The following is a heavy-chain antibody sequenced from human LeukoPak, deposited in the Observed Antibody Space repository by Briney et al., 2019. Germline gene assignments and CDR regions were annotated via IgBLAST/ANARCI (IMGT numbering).Heavy chain of an antibody. CDR1: GFTVSSSY. V-gene: IGHV3-53*01. Sequence: PGGSLRLSCAASGFTVSSSYLGWVRQAPGKGLEWVSFIYNGGSTYYAGSVKGRFTISRDNSKNTLYLQMNSLRAEDTAVYYCATGTYSSSDYWGQGTLVTVSS. CDR2: IYNGGST. J-gene: IGHJ4*02. D-gene: IGHD6-13*01. CDR3: ATGTYSSSDY.